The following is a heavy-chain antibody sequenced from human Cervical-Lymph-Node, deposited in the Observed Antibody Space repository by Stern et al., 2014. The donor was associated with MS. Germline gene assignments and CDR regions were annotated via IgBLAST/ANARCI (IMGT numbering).Heavy chain of an antibody. D-gene: IGHD1-26*01. CDR1: GFIFGTHG. CDR3: VKDRMGWASRPDAFDI. CDR2: ISFDGSRK. Sequence: QVQLVESGGGVVQPGTSLTLSCAASGFIFGTHGMHWVRQVPGKGLECVAVISFDGSRKYYAASVKGRFAVSRDNLKETVHLEMNNLRLDDTAVYYCVKDRMGWASRPDAFDIWGQGTMVTVSS. J-gene: IGHJ3*02. V-gene: IGHV3-30*18.